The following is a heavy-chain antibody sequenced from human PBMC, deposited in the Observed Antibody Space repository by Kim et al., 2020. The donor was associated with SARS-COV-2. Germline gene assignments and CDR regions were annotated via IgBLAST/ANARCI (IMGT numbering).Heavy chain of an antibody. J-gene: IGHJ5*02. V-gene: IGHV1-24*01. D-gene: IGHD6-19*01. Sequence: DQKFQGRVTMTEDTSTDTAYMELSSLRSEDTAFYYCATAAVAGTPDWFDPWGQGTLVTVSS. CDR3: ATAAVAGTPDWFDP.